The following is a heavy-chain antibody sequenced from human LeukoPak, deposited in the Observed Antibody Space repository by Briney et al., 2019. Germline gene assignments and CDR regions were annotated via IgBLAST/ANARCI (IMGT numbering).Heavy chain of an antibody. Sequence: SETLSLTCAVYGGSLSGYYWTWIRQPPGKGLEWIGEINHSGSTNYNPSLKSRITISVDTSKDQFSLKLRSVTAADTAVYYCATNQYSYGYYYYYGMDVWGQGTTVTVSS. CDR2: INHSGST. D-gene: IGHD5-18*01. CDR1: GGSLSGYY. J-gene: IGHJ6*02. CDR3: ATNQYSYGYYYYYGMDV. V-gene: IGHV4-34*01.